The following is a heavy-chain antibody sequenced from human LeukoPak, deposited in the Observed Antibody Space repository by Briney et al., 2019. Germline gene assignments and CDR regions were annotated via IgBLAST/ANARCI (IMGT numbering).Heavy chain of an antibody. Sequence: PGGSLRLSCAASGFTFSSYSMNWVRQAPGKGLEWVSSISSSSSYIYYADSVKGRFTISRDNAKNSLYLQMNSLRAEDTAVYYCARAGHGYSNSGHDTYYYYYMDVWGKGTTVTVSS. CDR2: ISSSSSYI. J-gene: IGHJ6*03. D-gene: IGHD4-11*01. CDR1: GFTFSSYS. CDR3: ARAGHGYSNSGHDTYYYYYMDV. V-gene: IGHV3-21*01.